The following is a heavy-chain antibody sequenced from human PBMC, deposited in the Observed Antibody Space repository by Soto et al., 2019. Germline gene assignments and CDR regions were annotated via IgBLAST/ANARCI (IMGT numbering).Heavy chain of an antibody. CDR1: GGSISSYY. Sequence: KPSETLSLTCTVSGGSISSYYWSWIRQPPGKGLEWIGYIYYSGSTNYNPSLKSRVTISVDTSKNQFSLKLSSVTAADTAVYYCARGVVVVPAATNWFDPWGQGTLVTVS. CDR2: IYYSGST. CDR3: ARGVVVVPAATNWFDP. J-gene: IGHJ5*02. D-gene: IGHD2-2*01. V-gene: IGHV4-59*01.